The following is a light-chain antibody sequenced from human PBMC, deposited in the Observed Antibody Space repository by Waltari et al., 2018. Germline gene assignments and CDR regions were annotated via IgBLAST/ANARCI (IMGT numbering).Light chain of an antibody. CDR2: GAS. V-gene: IGKV3-15*01. CDR1: PSVRSN. Sequence: ELVMTQSPATLSVSPGEGATPSCRASPSVRSNLPWYQQKPGQAPRLLIYGASTRATGIPARFNGGGSGTEFTLTISSLQSEDFATYYCQQYNNWPGTFGQGTKVEIK. J-gene: IGKJ1*01. CDR3: QQYNNWPGT.